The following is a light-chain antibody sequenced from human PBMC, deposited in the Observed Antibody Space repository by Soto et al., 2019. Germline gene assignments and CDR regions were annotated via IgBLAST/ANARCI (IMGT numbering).Light chain of an antibody. CDR3: QQYGSSPPT. CDR1: RSVSNNY. J-gene: IGKJ1*01. CDR2: GAS. V-gene: IGKV3-20*01. Sequence: EIVLTQSPGTLSLSPGERATLSCRASRSVSNNYVAWYQRKPGQAPRLLIYGASSRATDIPRRFSGSGSGKDFTLTITRLEPEGFAVYYCQQYGSSPPTFGQGTKVESK.